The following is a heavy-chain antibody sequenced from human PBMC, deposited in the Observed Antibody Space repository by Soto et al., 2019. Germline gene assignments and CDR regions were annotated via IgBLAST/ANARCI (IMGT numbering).Heavy chain of an antibody. V-gene: IGHV3-23*01. CDR3: AKDPPWTVGPLAMDV. CDR2: ISGSGGST. D-gene: IGHD1-26*01. Sequence: PGGSLRLSCAASGFTFSNYAMSWVRQPPGKGLEWVSAISGSGGSTYYADSVKGRFTISRDNSKNMLYLQMDSLRVEDTAVYYCAKDPPWTVGPLAMDVWGQGTTVTVSS. CDR1: GFTFSNYA. J-gene: IGHJ6*02.